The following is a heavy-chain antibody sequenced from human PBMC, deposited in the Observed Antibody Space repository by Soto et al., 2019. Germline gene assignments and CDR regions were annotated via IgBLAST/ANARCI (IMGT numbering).Heavy chain of an antibody. Sequence: PGGSLRLSCAASGFTFSSYSMNWVRQAPGKGLEWVSSISSSSSYIYYADSVKGRFTISRDNAKNSLYLQMNSLRAEDTAVYYCARDPGESSGWHRGWGQGTLVTVSS. CDR3: ARDPGESSGWHRG. J-gene: IGHJ4*02. CDR2: ISSSSSYI. V-gene: IGHV3-21*01. D-gene: IGHD6-19*01. CDR1: GFTFSSYS.